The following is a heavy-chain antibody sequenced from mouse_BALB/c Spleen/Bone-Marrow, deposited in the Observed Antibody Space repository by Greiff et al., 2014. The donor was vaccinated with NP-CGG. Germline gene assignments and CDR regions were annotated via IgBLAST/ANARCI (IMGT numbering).Heavy chain of an antibody. D-gene: IGHD4-1*01. CDR3: ARWEYYAMDY. CDR1: GFNIKDTY. CDR2: IDPANGNT. J-gene: IGHJ4*01. V-gene: IGHV14-3*02. Sequence: EVQLQSGAELVKPGASVKLSCTASGFNIKDTYMHWVKQRPEQGLEWIGRIDPANGNTKYDPKFQGKATITADTSSNTAYLQLSSLTSEDTAVYYCARWEYYAMDYWGQGTSVTVSS.